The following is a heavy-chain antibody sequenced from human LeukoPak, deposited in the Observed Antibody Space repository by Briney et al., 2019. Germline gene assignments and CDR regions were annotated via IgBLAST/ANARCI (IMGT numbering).Heavy chain of an antibody. CDR2: ISSSSSYI. V-gene: IGHV3-21*01. J-gene: IGHJ4*02. D-gene: IGHD2-8*01. CDR3: AREWSRFTPPDY. Sequence: PGGSLRLSCAASGFTFSRYGMNWVRQAPGKGLEWVSSISSSSSYIYCADSVKGRFTISRDNAKNSLYLQMNSLRAEDTAVYYCAREWSRFTPPDYWGQGTLVTVSS. CDR1: GFTFSRYG.